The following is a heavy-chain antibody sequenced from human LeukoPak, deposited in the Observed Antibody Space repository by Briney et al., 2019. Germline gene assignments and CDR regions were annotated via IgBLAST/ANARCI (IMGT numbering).Heavy chain of an antibody. CDR1: GVPINYYN. V-gene: IGHV4-59*08. J-gene: IGHJ4*02. CDR2: IYYSWSA. D-gene: IGHD2-15*01. CDR3: ARTYCSGGSCHFDY. Sequence: SETLSLTCTVSGVPINYYNWSWIRQPPGKGMERIGFIYYSWSAHYNPSLKSRVTLSVDTSKNQFSLKLSSVTAADTAVYYCARTYCSGGSCHFDYWGQGTLVTVSS.